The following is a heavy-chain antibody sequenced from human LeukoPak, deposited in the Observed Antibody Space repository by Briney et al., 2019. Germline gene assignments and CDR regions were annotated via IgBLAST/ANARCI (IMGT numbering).Heavy chain of an antibody. Sequence: GASVKVSCKASGGTFSSYAISWVRQAPGQGLEWMGRIIPILGIANYAQKFQGRVTINADKSTSTAYMELSSLRSEDTAVYYCARDSPSLGAAGTIDYWGQGTLVTVSS. V-gene: IGHV1-69*04. D-gene: IGHD6-13*01. CDR1: GGTFSSYA. CDR2: IIPILGIA. CDR3: ARDSPSLGAAGTIDY. J-gene: IGHJ4*02.